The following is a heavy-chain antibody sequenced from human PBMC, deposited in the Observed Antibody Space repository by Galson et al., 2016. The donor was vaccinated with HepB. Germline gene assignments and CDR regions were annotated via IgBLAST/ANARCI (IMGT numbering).Heavy chain of an antibody. CDR1: GFTFSAYC. J-gene: IGHJ3*01. CDR2: TNKDGSGK. V-gene: IGHV3-7*01. D-gene: IGHD6-19*01. CDR3: VSGYTSGI. Sequence: SLRLSCAASGFTFSAYCMAWIRQAPGKGLEWVANTNKDGSGKHYVDSAKGRFTVSRDNAKNTVSLEMNSLRAEDTAVYYCVSGYTSGIWGQGTTVTGSS.